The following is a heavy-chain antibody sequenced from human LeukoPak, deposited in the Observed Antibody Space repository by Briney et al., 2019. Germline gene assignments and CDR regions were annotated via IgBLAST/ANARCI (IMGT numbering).Heavy chain of an antibody. Sequence: PGGSLRLSCAASGFTFSNNWMTWVRQAPGKGLEWVASVKKDASEKYYVDSVKGRFTISRDNAKNSLYLQMNSLRAEDTAVYYCAKTPLWFGESARDMDVWGQGTTVTVSS. J-gene: IGHJ6*02. D-gene: IGHD3-10*01. CDR1: GFTFSNNW. CDR3: AKTPLWFGESARDMDV. CDR2: VKKDASEK. V-gene: IGHV3-7*01.